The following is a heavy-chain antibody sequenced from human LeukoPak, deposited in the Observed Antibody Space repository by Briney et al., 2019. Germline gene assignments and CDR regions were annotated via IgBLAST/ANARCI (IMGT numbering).Heavy chain of an antibody. J-gene: IGHJ4*02. V-gene: IGHV4-39*01. Sequence: PSETLYLTCTVSGGSISSSSYYRGWIRQPPGKGLEWIGSIYYSGSTYYNPSLKSRVTISVDTSKNQFSLKLSSVTAADTAVYYCARHWRIRFHYWGQGTLVTVSS. CDR1: GGSISSSSYY. CDR2: IYYSGST. CDR3: ARHWRIRFHY.